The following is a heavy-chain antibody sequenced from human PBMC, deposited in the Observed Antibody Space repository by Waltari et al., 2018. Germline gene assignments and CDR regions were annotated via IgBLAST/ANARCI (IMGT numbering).Heavy chain of an antibody. J-gene: IGHJ5*02. Sequence: EVQLVQSGAEVKKPGATVKISCKASGYTFTDYYMHWVQQAPGKGLEWMGRVVPEDGEPIYAEKFQGRVTITADTSTDTAYMELTSLRSEDTAVYYCATSPLRFLEWVNWFDPWGQGTLVTVSS. D-gene: IGHD3-3*01. V-gene: IGHV1-69-2*01. CDR2: VVPEDGEP. CDR3: ATSPLRFLEWVNWFDP. CDR1: GYTFTDYY.